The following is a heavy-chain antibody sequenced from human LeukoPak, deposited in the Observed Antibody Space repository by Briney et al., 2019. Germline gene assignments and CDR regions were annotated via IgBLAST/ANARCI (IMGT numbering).Heavy chain of an antibody. CDR1: GYTFTSYD. CDR3: ARGWAIWMTTFDNYYGMDV. V-gene: IGHV1-8*01. CDR2: MNPNSGNT. D-gene: IGHD4-11*01. J-gene: IGHJ6*02. Sequence: GASVKVSCKASGYTFTSYDINWVRQATGQGLEWMGWMNPNSGNTGYAQKFQGRVTMTRNTSISTAYMELSSLRSEDTAVYYCARGWAIWMTTFDNYYGMDVWGQGTTVTVSS.